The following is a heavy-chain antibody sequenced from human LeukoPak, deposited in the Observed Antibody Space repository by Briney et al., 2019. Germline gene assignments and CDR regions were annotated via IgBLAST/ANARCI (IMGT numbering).Heavy chain of an antibody. CDR1: GFTSSSSG. D-gene: IGHD6-13*01. V-gene: IGHV3-30*02. Sequence: PGGSLRLSCEASGFTSSSSGMHGVRQAPGKGLEGVAFIRFDGSNTYYADSVKGRFTIHRDNSKNTLYLQINSLRAEDTAVYYCARKFSSWYYFDYWGQGTLVTVSS. CDR3: ARKFSSWYYFDY. CDR2: IRFDGSNT. J-gene: IGHJ4*02.